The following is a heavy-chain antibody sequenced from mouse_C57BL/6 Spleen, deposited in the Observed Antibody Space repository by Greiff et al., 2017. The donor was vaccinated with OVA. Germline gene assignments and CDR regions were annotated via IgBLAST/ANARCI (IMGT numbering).Heavy chain of an antibody. Sequence: EVQGVESGGGLVKPGGSLKLSCAASGFTFSDYGMHWVRQAPEKGLEWVAYISSGSSTIYYADTVKGRFTISRDNAKNTLFLQMTSLRSEDTAMYYCAIITTVTDYAMDYWGQETSVTVSS. CDR2: ISSGSSTI. CDR3: AIITTVTDYAMDY. D-gene: IGHD1-1*01. J-gene: IGHJ4*01. CDR1: GFTFSDYG. V-gene: IGHV5-17*01.